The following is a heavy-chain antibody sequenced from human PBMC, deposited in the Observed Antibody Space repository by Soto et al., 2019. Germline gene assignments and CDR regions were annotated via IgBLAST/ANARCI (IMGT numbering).Heavy chain of an antibody. CDR3: ARVVPGAEAWFGP. CDR1: GYTFSNYG. V-gene: IGHV1-18*01. J-gene: IGHJ5*02. CDR2: ISLYSDGT. Sequence: ASVKVSCKTSGYTFSNYGITWVRQVPGQPLEWLGWISLYSDGTSYAQKFRGRVSMTTDTSTTTAYMELRSLRSDDTAVYYCARVVPGAEAWFGPWGQGTLVTVSS.